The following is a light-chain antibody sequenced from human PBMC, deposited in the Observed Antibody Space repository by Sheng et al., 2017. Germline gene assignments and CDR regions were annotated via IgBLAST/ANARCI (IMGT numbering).Light chain of an antibody. CDR2: GAS. J-gene: IGKJ4*01. CDR3: QQYGNSLT. Sequence: EIVMTQSPATLSLSPGERATLSCRASQSVSSNLAWYQQKPGQAPRLLIYGASSRATGIPDRFSGSGSGTDFTLTISRLEPEDFAVYYCQQYGNSLTFGGGTKVEIK. V-gene: IGKV3-20*01. CDR1: QSVSSN.